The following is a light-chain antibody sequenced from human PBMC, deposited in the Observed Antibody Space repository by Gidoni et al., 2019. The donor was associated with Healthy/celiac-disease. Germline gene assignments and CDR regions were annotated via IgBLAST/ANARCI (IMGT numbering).Light chain of an antibody. CDR1: QSIRRY. CDR2: AAS. J-gene: IGKJ2*01. CDR3: QQSYSPQYT. Sequence: DIQMTQSPSSLSASVGDRVTITCRTSQSIRRYLNWYKKKPGKAPKLLIYAASSLQSGVPSRFSGSGSGTDFTLTISSLQPEDFASYYCQQSYSPQYTFGQGTKLEIK. V-gene: IGKV1-39*01.